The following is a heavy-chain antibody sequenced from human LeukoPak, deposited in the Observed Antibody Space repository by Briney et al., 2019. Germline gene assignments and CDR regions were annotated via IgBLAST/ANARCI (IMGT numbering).Heavy chain of an antibody. V-gene: IGHV3-7*05. CDR3: ARWGQGFDY. CDR1: GFTSSSYW. CDR2: IKQEGSEK. J-gene: IGHJ4*02. D-gene: IGHD1-26*01. Sequence: PGGSLRLSCAASGFTSSSYWMSWVRQAPGKGLEWVGNIKQEGSEKYYVDSVKGRFTISRDNAENSLYLQMNSLRAEDTAVYYCARWGQGFDYWGQGTLVTVSS.